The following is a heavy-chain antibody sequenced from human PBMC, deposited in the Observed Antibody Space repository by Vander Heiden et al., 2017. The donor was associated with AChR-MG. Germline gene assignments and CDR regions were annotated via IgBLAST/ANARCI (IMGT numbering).Heavy chain of an antibody. CDR1: GFTFTHSW. Sequence: EVQLVESGGGLVQPGGSLSLSCAASGFTFTHSWMTWVRQAPGKGLEWVANINQDGSEKYYVDSVKGRFTISRDNTKNSLNLQMNSLRAEDTAVYYCARRLYYYDSSNAPWGWFDPWGQGTLVTVSS. CDR2: INQDGSEK. D-gene: IGHD3-22*01. CDR3: ARRLYYYDSSNAPWGWFDP. V-gene: IGHV3-7*01. J-gene: IGHJ5*02.